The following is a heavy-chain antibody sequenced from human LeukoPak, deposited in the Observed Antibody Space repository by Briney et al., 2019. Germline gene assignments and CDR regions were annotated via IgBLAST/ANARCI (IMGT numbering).Heavy chain of an antibody. CDR2: IYTSGST. CDR3: AREGPRQPLDY. V-gene: IGHV4-4*07. CDR1: GGSTSSYY. Sequence: SETLSLTCTVSGGSTSSYYWSWIRQPAGKGLEWIGRIYTSGSTSYNPSLKSRVTMSVDTSKNQFSLKLSSVTAADTAVYYCAREGPRQPLDYWGQGTLVTVSS. J-gene: IGHJ4*02.